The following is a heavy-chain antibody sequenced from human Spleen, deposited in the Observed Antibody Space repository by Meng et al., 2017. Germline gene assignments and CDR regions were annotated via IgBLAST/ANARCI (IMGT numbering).Heavy chain of an antibody. CDR1: GYSITGSYN. CDR2: IYQSGST. V-gene: IGHV4-38-2*01. Sequence: SETLSLTCAVSGYSITGSYNWGWIRQSPGKGLEWIGSIYQSGSTYYNPSLKSRVTMSADTSKNQFSLRLSSVTAADTAVYYCARPGGYCSSSSCYGDPFDYWGQGTLVTVSS. CDR3: ARPGGYCSSSSCYGDPFDY. D-gene: IGHD2-2*01. J-gene: IGHJ4*02.